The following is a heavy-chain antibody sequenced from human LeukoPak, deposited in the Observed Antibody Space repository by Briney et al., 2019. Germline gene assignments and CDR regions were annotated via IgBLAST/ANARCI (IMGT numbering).Heavy chain of an antibody. Sequence: SETLSLTCTVSGYSISSGYYWGWIRQPPGKGLEWIGYIYYSGSTNYNPSLKSRVTISVDTSKNQFSLKLNSVTAADTAVYYCARHRSKWLQSSFDYWGQGTLVTVSS. V-gene: IGHV4-38-2*02. CDR2: IYYSGST. D-gene: IGHD5-24*01. CDR3: ARHRSKWLQSSFDY. CDR1: GYSISSGYY. J-gene: IGHJ4*02.